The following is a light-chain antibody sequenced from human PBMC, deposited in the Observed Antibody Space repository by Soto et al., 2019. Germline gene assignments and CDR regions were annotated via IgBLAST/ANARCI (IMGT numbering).Light chain of an antibody. V-gene: IGKV3D-20*02. CDR2: GAS. CDR3: QQRSNLPRT. Sequence: EIVFTQSPGTLSLSPGERATLSCRASQSVSSSYLAWYQQKPGQAPRLLIYGASSRATGIPDRFSGSGSGTDFTLTISRLQPEDFAVYYCQQRSNLPRTFGQGTKVDIK. J-gene: IGKJ1*01. CDR1: QSVSSSY.